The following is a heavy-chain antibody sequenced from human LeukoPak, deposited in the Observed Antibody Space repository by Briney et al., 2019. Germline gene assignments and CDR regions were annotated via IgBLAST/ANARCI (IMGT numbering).Heavy chain of an antibody. D-gene: IGHD3-22*01. CDR3: ASFPEYDSVLFI. V-gene: IGHV3-30-3*01. Sequence: GGSLRLSCAASGFTFSSYAMHWVRQAPGKGLEWVAVISYDGSNKYYADSVKGRFTISRDNSKNTLYLQMNSLRAEDTAVYYCASFPEYDSVLFIWGQGTMVTVSS. CDR2: ISYDGSNK. J-gene: IGHJ3*02. CDR1: GFTFSSYA.